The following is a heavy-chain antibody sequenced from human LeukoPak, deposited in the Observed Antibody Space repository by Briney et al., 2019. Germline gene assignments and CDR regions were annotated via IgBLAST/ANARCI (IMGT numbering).Heavy chain of an antibody. D-gene: IGHD4-17*01. CDR1: GGSFSGYY. J-gene: IGHJ4*02. CDR2: INHSGST. Sequence: SETLSLTCAVYGGSFSGYYWSWIRQPPGKGLERIGEINHSGSTNYNPSLKSRVTISVDTSKNQFSLKLTSVTAADTAVYYCARGLSLASGDRPPSALALHYWGQGTLVTVSS. CDR3: ARGLSLASGDRPPSALALHY. V-gene: IGHV4-34*01.